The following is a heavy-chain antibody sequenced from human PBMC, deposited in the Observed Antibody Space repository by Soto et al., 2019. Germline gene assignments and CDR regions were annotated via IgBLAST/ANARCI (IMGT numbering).Heavy chain of an antibody. J-gene: IGHJ4*02. CDR2: ISSSGTTI. Sequence: SGGSVRLSCAVSGLTFSDYYMSWIRQAPGKGLEWVSYISSSGTTIYYADSVKGRFTISRDNAKNSLYLQMNSLRAEDTAVYYCARVSRSSEITIFGVAPGYYFDYWGQGILVTVSS. V-gene: IGHV3-11*01. CDR3: ARVSRSSEITIFGVAPGYYFDY. D-gene: IGHD3-3*01. CDR1: GLTFSDYY.